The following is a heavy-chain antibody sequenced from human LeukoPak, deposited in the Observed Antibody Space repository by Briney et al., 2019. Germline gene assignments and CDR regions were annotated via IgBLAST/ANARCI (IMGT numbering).Heavy chain of an antibody. CDR1: GFTFSDFY. Sequence: GGSLRLSCAASGFTFSDFYMHWIRQAPGKGLEWLAYISSSGNTIYYADSVKGRFTISRDNAKNSLYLQMNSLRAEDTAVYYCARDEAGRDYGPNYFDYWGQGTLVTVSS. J-gene: IGHJ4*02. V-gene: IGHV3-11*04. D-gene: IGHD4-17*01. CDR3: ARDEAGRDYGPNYFDY. CDR2: ISSSGNTI.